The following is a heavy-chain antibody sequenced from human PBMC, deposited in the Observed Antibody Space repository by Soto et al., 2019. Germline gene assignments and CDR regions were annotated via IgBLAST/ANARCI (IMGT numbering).Heavy chain of an antibody. CDR3: ARHQTYYDFWSGYYSGTNNWFDP. D-gene: IGHD3-3*01. Sequence: QVQLQESGPGLVKPSETLSLTCTVSGGSISSYYWSWIRQPPGKGLEWIGYIYYSGSTNYNPSLKSRVTISVDTSKNQFSLKLSSVTAADTAVYYCARHQTYYDFWSGYYSGTNNWFDPWGQGTLVTVSS. V-gene: IGHV4-59*08. CDR1: GGSISSYY. J-gene: IGHJ5*02. CDR2: IYYSGST.